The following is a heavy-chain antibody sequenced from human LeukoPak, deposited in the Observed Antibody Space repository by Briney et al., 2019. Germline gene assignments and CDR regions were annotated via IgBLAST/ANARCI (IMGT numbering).Heavy chain of an antibody. D-gene: IGHD3-9*01. J-gene: IGHJ4*02. CDR1: GGSFSGYY. V-gene: IGHV4-34*01. Sequence: KASETLSLTCAVYGGSFSGYYWSWIRQPPGKGLEWIAEINHSGSTNYNPSLKSRVTISVDTSKNQFSLKLSSVTAADTAVYYCARATYDILTGYYFDYWGQGTLVTVSS. CDR2: INHSGST. CDR3: ARATYDILTGYYFDY.